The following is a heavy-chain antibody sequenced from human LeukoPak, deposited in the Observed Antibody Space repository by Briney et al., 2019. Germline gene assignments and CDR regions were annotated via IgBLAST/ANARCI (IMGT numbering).Heavy chain of an antibody. CDR1: GGSISSYY. Sequence: PSETLSLTCTVSGGSISSYYWSWIRQPPGKGLEWMGYIYYSGSTNYNPSLKSRVTISVDTSKNQFSLKLSSVTAADTAVYYCARGISTVTEYYFDYWGQGTLVTVSS. CDR2: IYYSGST. D-gene: IGHD4-17*01. CDR3: ARGISTVTEYYFDY. V-gene: IGHV4-59*01. J-gene: IGHJ4*02.